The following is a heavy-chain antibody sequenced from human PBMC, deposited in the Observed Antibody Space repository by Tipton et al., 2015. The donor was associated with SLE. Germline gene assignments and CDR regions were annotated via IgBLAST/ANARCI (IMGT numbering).Heavy chain of an antibody. J-gene: IGHJ4*02. Sequence: TLSLTCTGSGGSISSYYWSWIRQPAGKGLEWIGRIYTSGSTNYNPSLKSRVTMSVDTSKNQFSLQLSSVTAADTAVYYCAREDSSSWYADYWGQGTLVTVSS. CDR2: IYTSGST. CDR3: AREDSSSWYADY. CDR1: GGSISSYY. V-gene: IGHV4-4*07. D-gene: IGHD6-13*01.